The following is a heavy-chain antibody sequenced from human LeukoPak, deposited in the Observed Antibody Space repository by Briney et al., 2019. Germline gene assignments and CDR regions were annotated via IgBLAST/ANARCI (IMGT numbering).Heavy chain of an antibody. V-gene: IGHV3-30*18. D-gene: IGHD3-9*01. CDR2: ISYDGSNK. CDR3: AKDSEGPLRYFDWYYYYYGMDV. Sequence: PGRSLRLSCAASGFTFSSNAMHWVRQAPGKGLEWVAVISYDGSNKYYADSVKGRFTISRDNSKNTLYLQMNSLRAEDTAVYYCAKDSEGPLRYFDWYYYYYGMDVWGQGTTVTVSS. J-gene: IGHJ6*02. CDR1: GFTFSSNA.